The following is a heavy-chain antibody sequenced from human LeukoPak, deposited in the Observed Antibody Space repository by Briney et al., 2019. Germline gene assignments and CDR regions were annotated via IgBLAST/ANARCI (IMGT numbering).Heavy chain of an antibody. CDR2: FDPEDGET. Sequence: ASVKVSCKVSGYTLTELSMHWVRQAPGKGLEWMGGFDPEDGETIYAQKFQGRVTMTKDTSTDTAYMELSSLRSEDTAVYYCATALAAPYYYYGMDVWGQGTTVTVSS. J-gene: IGHJ6*02. CDR3: ATALAAPYYYYGMDV. V-gene: IGHV1-24*01. D-gene: IGHD6-6*01. CDR1: GYTLTELS.